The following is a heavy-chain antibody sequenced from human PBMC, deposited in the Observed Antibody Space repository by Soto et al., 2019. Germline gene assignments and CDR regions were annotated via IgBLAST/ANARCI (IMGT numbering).Heavy chain of an antibody. CDR2: IYYSGST. D-gene: IGHD1-26*01. V-gene: IGHV4-39*07. J-gene: IGHJ3*02. Sequence: SETLSLTCTVSGGSISSSSYYWGWIRQPPGKGLEWIGSIYYSGSTYYNPSLKSRVTISVDTSKNQFSLKLSSVTAADTAVYYCARVSGVVGNAFDIWGQGTMVTVSS. CDR3: ARVSGVVGNAFDI. CDR1: GGSISSSSYY.